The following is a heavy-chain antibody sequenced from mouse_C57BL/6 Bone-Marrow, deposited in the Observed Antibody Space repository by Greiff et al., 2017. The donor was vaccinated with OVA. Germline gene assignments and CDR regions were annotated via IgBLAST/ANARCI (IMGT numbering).Heavy chain of an antibody. V-gene: IGHV1-50*01. J-gene: IGHJ2*01. CDR3: ARSGYGYDWEFDY. D-gene: IGHD2-2*01. CDR1: GYTFTSYW. CDR2: IDPSDSYT. Sequence: QVQLQQPGAELVKPGASVKLSCKASGYTFTSYWMQWVKQRPGQGLEWIGEIDPSDSYTNYNQKFKGKATLTVDTSSITAYMQLSSLTSEDSAVYYCARSGYGYDWEFDYWGQGTTLTVSS.